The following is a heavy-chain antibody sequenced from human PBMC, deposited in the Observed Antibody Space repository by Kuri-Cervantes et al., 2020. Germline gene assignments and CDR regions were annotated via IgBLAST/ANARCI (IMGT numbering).Heavy chain of an antibody. CDR3: ARGVADFISQYYYGSGSWYGMDV. CDR1: GFTFSNFG. J-gene: IGHJ6*02. D-gene: IGHD3-10*01. V-gene: IGHV3-21*01. Sequence: GESLKISCAASGFTFSNFGMNWVRQAPGRGLECVSFITTSSTCISYADSVKGRFTISRDNAKNSLYLQMNSLRAEDTAVYYCARGVADFISQYYYGSGSWYGMDVWGQGTTVTVSS. CDR2: ITTSSTCI.